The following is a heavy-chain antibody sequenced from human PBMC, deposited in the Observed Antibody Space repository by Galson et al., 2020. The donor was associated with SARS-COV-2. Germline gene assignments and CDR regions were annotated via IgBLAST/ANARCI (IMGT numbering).Heavy chain of an antibody. V-gene: IGHV3-30-3*01. Sequence: GGSLRLTCAASGFTFSSYAMHWVRQAPGKGLEWVAVITYDGSNKYNADSVKGRITISRDNYKNTLYLQMNSLGAEDTAVYYCARVIPDDGDYWVGAFDVWGQGTMVTVSS. CDR3: ARVIPDDGDYWVGAFDV. CDR2: ITYDGSNK. J-gene: IGHJ3*01. CDR1: GFTFSSYA. D-gene: IGHD4-17*01.